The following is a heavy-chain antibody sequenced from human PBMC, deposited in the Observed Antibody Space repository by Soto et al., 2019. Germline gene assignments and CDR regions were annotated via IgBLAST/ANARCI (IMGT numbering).Heavy chain of an antibody. CDR1: GGSISSYY. CDR3: ARDRIRSSSTDWPEWFDP. J-gene: IGHJ5*02. CDR2: IHYSGST. V-gene: IGHV4-59*01. Sequence: PSETLSLTCTVSGGSISSYYWSWIRQPPGKGLEWIGYIHYSGSTNYNPSLKNRVTISLDTSKNRFSLKLNSVTAADTAVYYCARDRIRSSSTDWPEWFDPWGQGTLVTVSS. D-gene: IGHD2-2*01.